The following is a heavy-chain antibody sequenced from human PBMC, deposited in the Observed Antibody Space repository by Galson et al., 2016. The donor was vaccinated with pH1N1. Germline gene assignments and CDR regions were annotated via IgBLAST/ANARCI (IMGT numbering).Heavy chain of an antibody. CDR1: GFTFGDYA. J-gene: IGHJ4*02. D-gene: IGHD1-1*01. CDR3: VRAPIGNDGY. Sequence: SLRLSCATSGFTFGDYAMSWFCQAPGKGLVWVARINTGGSTTTYADSVEGRFTVSRDNAKNTLYLQMNSLRVEDSAVYYCVRAPIGNDGYWGQGTLVTVSS. V-gene: IGHV3-74*01. CDR2: INTGGSTT.